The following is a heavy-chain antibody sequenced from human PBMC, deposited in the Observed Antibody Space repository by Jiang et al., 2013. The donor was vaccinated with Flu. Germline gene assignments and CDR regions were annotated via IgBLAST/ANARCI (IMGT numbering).Heavy chain of an antibody. CDR1: GFSLDETGMG. CDR2: IYWDDDR. J-gene: IGHJ2*01. CDR3: AHSGNHWPSRLFDL. Sequence: TLTCRYSGFSLDETGMGVGWIRQPPGKALEWLSLIYWDDDRRHKLSLKSRLTITKDTSKRQVVLTITNMQPADTATYYCAHSGNHWPSRLFDLLGRGTLVTVSS. D-gene: IGHD6-25*01. V-gene: IGHV2-5*02.